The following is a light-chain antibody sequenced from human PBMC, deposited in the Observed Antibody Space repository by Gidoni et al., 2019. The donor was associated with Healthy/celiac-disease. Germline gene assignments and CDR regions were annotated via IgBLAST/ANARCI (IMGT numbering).Light chain of an antibody. Sequence: ELVLTQSPGTLSLSPGERATLSCRASQSVSSRYLAWHQQNPGQATRLLNDAAYSRATSIAERSGGSGGGADFTITISRLEHEDVAVYCWQRYGSSPLTFGGGTKVEIK. V-gene: IGKV3-20*01. CDR1: QSVSSRY. CDR3: QRYGSSPLT. CDR2: AAY. J-gene: IGKJ4*01.